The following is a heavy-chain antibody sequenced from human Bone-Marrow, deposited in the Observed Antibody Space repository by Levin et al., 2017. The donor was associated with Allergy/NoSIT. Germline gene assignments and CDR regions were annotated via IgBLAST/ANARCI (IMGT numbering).Heavy chain of an antibody. CDR1: GFTFSSYW. CDR3: AREPRGFSYGH. Sequence: PGGSLRLSCAASGFTFSSYWMSWVRQAPGKGLEWVANIKDDRSDKYYVDSVKGRFTISRDNAKNSLYLQMNSLRAEDTAVYYCAREPRGFSYGHWGQGTLVTVSS. D-gene: IGHD5-18*01. V-gene: IGHV3-7*01. CDR2: IKDDRSDK. J-gene: IGHJ4*02.